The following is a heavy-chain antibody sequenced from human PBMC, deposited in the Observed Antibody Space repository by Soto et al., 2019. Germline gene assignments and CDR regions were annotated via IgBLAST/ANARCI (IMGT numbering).Heavy chain of an antibody. J-gene: IGHJ4*02. D-gene: IGHD3-3*02. CDR1: GGSISSYY. Sequence: SETLSLTCTVSGGSISSYYWSWIRQPPGKGLEWIGYIYYSGSTNYNPSLKSRVTISVDTSKNQFSLKLSSVTAADTAVYYCARDSGHSWSGYYAPANYFDYWGQGTLVTVSS. V-gene: IGHV4-59*01. CDR3: ARDSGHSWSGYYAPANYFDY. CDR2: IYYSGST.